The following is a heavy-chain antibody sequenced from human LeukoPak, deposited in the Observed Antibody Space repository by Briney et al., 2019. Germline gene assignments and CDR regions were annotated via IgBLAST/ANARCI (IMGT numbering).Heavy chain of an antibody. V-gene: IGHV3-30-3*01. CDR1: GFTFSSYA. Sequence: GGSLRLSCAASGFTFSSYAMHWVRQAPGKGLEWVAVISYDGSNKYYADSVKGRFTISRDNSKDTLYLQMNSPRAEDTAVYYCASPKATVVTRGDYWGQGTLVTVSS. CDR3: ASPKATVVTRGDY. D-gene: IGHD4-23*01. J-gene: IGHJ4*02. CDR2: ISYDGSNK.